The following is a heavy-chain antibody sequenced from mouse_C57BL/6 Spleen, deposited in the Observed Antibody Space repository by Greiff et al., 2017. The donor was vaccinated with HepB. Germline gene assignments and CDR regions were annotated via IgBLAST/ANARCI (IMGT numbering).Heavy chain of an antibody. CDR2: ISYDGSN. CDR3: ARGALITTVVFDY. Sequence: EVQLQQSGPGLVKPSQSLSLTCSVTGYSITSGYYWNWIRQFPGNKLEWMGYISYDGSNNYNPSLKNRISITRDTSKNQFFLKLNSVTTEDTATYYCARGALITTVVFDYWGQGTTLTVSS. D-gene: IGHD1-1*01. J-gene: IGHJ2*01. V-gene: IGHV3-6*01. CDR1: GYSITSGYY.